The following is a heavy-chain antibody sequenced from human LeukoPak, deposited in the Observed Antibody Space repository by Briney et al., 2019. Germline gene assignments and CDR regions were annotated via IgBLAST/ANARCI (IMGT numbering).Heavy chain of an antibody. CDR2: INPNSGGT. V-gene: IGHV1-2*02. J-gene: IGHJ4*02. CDR1: GYTFTGYY. Sequence: ASVKVSCKASGYTFTGYYMHWARQAPGQGLEWMGWINPNSGGTNYGQKFQGRVAMTRDTSISTAYMELSRLRSDDTAVYYCAREGITGTTSFDYWGQGTLVTVSS. CDR3: AREGITGTTSFDY. D-gene: IGHD1-20*01.